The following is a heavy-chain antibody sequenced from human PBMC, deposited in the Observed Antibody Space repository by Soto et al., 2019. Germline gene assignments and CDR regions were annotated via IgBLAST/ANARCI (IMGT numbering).Heavy chain of an antibody. D-gene: IGHD6-13*01. CDR2: IYYGGTT. Sequence: PSETLSLTCRLSGGSFSPNYWGWFRQSPGKGLEWVGYIYYGGTTSYNPSLKSRVTISLETSKSHFSLRLSSVTAADTAVYYCTRHEGGAAADRPLDYWGQGTLVTVSS. CDR3: TRHEGGAAADRPLDY. J-gene: IGHJ4*02. CDR1: GGSFSPNY. V-gene: IGHV4-59*08.